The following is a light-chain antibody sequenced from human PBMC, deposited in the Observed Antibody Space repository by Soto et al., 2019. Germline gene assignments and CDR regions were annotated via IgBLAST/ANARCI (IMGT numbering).Light chain of an antibody. J-gene: IGKJ4*01. V-gene: IGKV3-20*01. CDR1: QNVISSY. CDR2: ATS. Sequence: ENVLTQSPGTLSLSPGERATLSCRASQNVISSYLAWYQQKPGQAPSLLVYATSSRAAGIPDRFSGSGSGTDFTLTISRLEPEDFAVYYWQKYDSSHLTLGGGTKVEIK. CDR3: QKYDSSHLT.